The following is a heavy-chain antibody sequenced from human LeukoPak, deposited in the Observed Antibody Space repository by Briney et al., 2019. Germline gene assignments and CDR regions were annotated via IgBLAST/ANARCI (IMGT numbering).Heavy chain of an antibody. CDR1: GGSISSYY. CDR3: ARDIYYYDSSGYYRFDY. V-gene: IGHV4-4*07. D-gene: IGHD3-22*01. CDR2: IYTSGST. J-gene: IGHJ4*02. Sequence: SGPGLVKPSETLSLTCTVSGGSISSYYWSWIRQPAGKGLEWIGRIYTSGSTNYNPSLKSRVTMSVDTSKNQFSLKLSSVTAADTAVYYCARDIYYYDSSGYYRFDYWGQGTLVTVSS.